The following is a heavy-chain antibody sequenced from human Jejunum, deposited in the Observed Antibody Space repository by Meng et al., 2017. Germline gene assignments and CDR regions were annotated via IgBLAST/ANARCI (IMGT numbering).Heavy chain of an antibody. CDR2: VSWNGGRT. CDR3: ARGKYRYDHYFDS. V-gene: IGHV3-20*04. J-gene: IGHJ4*02. D-gene: IGHD5-12*01. CDR1: GFTFDDYG. Sequence: GESLKISCTASGFTFDDYGMSWVRQAPGKGLEWVSGVSWNGGRTGYADSVQGRFTISRDNAKNSLYLQMNSLRAEDTALYFCARGKYRYDHYFDSWGQGTRVTVSS.